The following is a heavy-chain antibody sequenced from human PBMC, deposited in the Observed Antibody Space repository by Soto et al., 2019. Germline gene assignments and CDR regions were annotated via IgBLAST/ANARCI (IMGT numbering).Heavy chain of an antibody. Sequence: PGESLKISCKGSGYSFTSYWIGWVRQMPGKGLEWMGIIYPGDSDTRYSPSFQGQVTISADKSISTAYLQWSSLKASDTAMYYCARRAPYYDFWSGYYTGPRLNYFDYWGQGTLVTVSS. J-gene: IGHJ4*02. V-gene: IGHV5-51*01. CDR2: IYPGDSDT. CDR3: ARRAPYYDFWSGYYTGPRLNYFDY. D-gene: IGHD3-3*01. CDR1: GYSFTSYW.